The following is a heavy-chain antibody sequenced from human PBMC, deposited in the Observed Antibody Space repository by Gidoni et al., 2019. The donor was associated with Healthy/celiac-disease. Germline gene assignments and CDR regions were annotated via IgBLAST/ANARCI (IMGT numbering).Heavy chain of an antibody. CDR1: GFTFSSYG. CDR2: NMYDGSNK. Sequence: QVQLVESGGGVVQSGWSLRLSCAASGFTFSSYGMHGVRQASGKGLEWEAVNMYDGSNKYYADSVKGRVTISRDNSKNTLYLQMNSLRAEDTALYYCARVSEGEYGSGVTPPDYWGQGTLVTVSS. J-gene: IGHJ4*02. D-gene: IGHD3-10*01. CDR3: ARVSEGEYGSGVTPPDY. V-gene: IGHV3-33*01.